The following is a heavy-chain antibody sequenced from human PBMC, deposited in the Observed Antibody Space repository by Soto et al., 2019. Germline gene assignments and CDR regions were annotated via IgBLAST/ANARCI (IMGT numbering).Heavy chain of an antibody. D-gene: IGHD2-2*01. Sequence: QVQLQESGPRLVKSSETLSLTCTVSGVSLSSFYWGWIRRPPGTGLEWIGYIYHIGTTKYNSSLKSRVTLSVDSFKNEFSLKLTSLTAADAAGYYCARVHKEELVSVPAAHYANWGHGTLVTVAS. J-gene: IGHJ4*01. CDR3: ARVHKEELVSVPAAHYAN. CDR1: GVSLSSFY. V-gene: IGHV4-59*01. CDR2: IYHIGTT.